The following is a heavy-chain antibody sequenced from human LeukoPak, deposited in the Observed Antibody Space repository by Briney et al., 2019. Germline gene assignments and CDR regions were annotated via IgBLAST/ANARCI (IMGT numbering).Heavy chain of an antibody. V-gene: IGHV3-13*01. CDR1: GFTFSTYD. CDR3: ARDPSGHGKDV. J-gene: IGHJ6*02. Sequence: GGSLRLSCAASGFTFSTYDMQWVRQITGKGLEWVSAIGTAGDTHYSDSVKGRFTISRENAKNSLYLQMNSLRAGDTAVYYCARDPSGHGKDVWGQGTMVTVSS. CDR2: IGTAGDT. D-gene: IGHD6-19*01.